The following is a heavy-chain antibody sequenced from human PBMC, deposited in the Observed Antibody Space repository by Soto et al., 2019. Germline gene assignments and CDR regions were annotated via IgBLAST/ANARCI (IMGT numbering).Heavy chain of an antibody. V-gene: IGHV3-7*01. CDR3: AKRVWYFDL. CDR2: IKQDGSKK. Sequence: EVQLVESGGGLVQPGGSLRLSCAASGFTFSSYWMTWVRQAPGKGLEWVANIKQDGSKKYYVDSVKGRFTISRDNAKNSLYLQMCSLRAEDTAVYYCAKRVWYFDLWGRGTLVTVSS. CDR1: GFTFSSYW. J-gene: IGHJ2*01.